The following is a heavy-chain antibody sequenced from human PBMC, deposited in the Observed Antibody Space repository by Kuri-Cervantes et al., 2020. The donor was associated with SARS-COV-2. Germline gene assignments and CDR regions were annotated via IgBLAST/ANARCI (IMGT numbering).Heavy chain of an antibody. D-gene: IGHD6-13*01. V-gene: IGHV3-7*01. CDR1: GFTFSSYW. CDR2: IMQDGSEK. CDR3: ARSGSSWYFWERLLFDY. Sequence: GGSLRLSCAASGFTFSSYWMSWVRQAPGKGLEWVANIMQDGSEKDFVDSVKGRFTISRDNAKNSLYLQMNSLRAEDTPVYYCARSGSSWYFWERLLFDYWGQGTLVTVSS. J-gene: IGHJ4*02.